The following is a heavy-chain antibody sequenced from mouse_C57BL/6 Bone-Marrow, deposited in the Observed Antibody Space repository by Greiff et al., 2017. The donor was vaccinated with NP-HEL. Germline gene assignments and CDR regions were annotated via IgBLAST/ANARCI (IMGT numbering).Heavy chain of an antibody. CDR1: GYTFTDYE. CDR3: TTLLRGY. Sequence: QVQLKESGAELVRPGASVTLSCKASGYTFTDYEMHWVKQTPVHGLEWIGAIDPETGGTAYNQKFKGKAILTADNSSSTTYMELRSLTSEDSAVYYCTTLLRGYWGQGTTLTVSS. D-gene: IGHD1-1*01. J-gene: IGHJ2*01. CDR2: IDPETGGT. V-gene: IGHV1-15*01.